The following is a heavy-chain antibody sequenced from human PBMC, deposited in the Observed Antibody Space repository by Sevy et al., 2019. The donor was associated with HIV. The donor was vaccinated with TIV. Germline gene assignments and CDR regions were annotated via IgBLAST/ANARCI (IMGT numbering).Heavy chain of an antibody. Sequence: GGSLRLSCAASGFPFTTYAVHWVRQAPGKGLEWLAVISFNGGNKFYADSVRGRFTFSRANSGNTMYLQMNSLRVEDTAMYYCARDVSGGERLGQLSAYFDYWGQGTLVTVSS. CDR1: GFPFTTYA. CDR2: ISFNGGNK. D-gene: IGHD3-16*02. V-gene: IGHV3-30-3*01. J-gene: IGHJ4*02. CDR3: ARDVSGGERLGQLSAYFDY.